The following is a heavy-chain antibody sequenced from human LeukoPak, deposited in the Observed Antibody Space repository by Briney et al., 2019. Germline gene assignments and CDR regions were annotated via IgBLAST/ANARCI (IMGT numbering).Heavy chain of an antibody. CDR2: INHSGST. D-gene: IGHD3-9*01. CDR1: GGSFSGYY. J-gene: IGHJ4*02. CDR3: ARHYFDISDSYSFDS. V-gene: IGHV4-34*01. Sequence: SETLSLTCAVYGGSFSGYYWSWIRQPPGKGLEWIGEINHSGSTNYNPSLKSRVTISLDTSENQFSLKLSAVTAADTAVYYCARHYFDISDSYSFDSWGQGTLVTVSS.